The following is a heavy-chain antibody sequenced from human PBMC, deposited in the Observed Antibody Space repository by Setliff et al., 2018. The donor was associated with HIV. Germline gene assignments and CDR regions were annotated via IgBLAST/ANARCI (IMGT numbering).Heavy chain of an antibody. Sequence: GGSLRLSCVASGFTFRTFAMHWVRQAPGKGLEWVSGVTYDGRRTFYTDAVKGRFTISRDSSNNTLYLQVSSLRPEDTAVYYCASARIPTGGMSTSFDYWGQGTPVTVSS. CDR1: GFTFRTFA. D-gene: IGHD2-15*01. V-gene: IGHV3-30*10. CDR2: VTYDGRRT. CDR3: ASARIPTGGMSTSFDY. J-gene: IGHJ4*02.